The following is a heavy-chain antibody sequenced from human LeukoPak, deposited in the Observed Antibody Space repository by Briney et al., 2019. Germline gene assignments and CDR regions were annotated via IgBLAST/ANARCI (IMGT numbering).Heavy chain of an antibody. V-gene: IGHV4-39*01. CDR2: IYYSGST. D-gene: IGHD3-10*01. CDR1: GGSISSSSYY. Sequence: SETLSLTCTVSGGSISSSSYYWGWIRQPPGKGLEWIGNIYYSGSTYYNPSLKSRVTISLDTSKNQFSLKLSSVTAADTAVYYCARQTGSGLFSLPGGQGTLVTVSS. J-gene: IGHJ4*02. CDR3: ARQTGSGLFSLP.